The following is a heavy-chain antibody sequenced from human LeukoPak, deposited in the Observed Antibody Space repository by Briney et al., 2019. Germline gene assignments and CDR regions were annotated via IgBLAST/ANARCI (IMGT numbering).Heavy chain of an antibody. CDR1: GGSISSSSYY. D-gene: IGHD6-13*01. Sequence: SETLSLTCTVSGGSISSSSYYWGWIRQPPEKGLEWIGSVYYSGSTYYNPSLKSRVTISVDTSKNQFSLKLSSVTAADTAVYYCARGLAAGTSYWGQGTLVTVSS. J-gene: IGHJ4*02. CDR2: VYYSGST. V-gene: IGHV4-39*01. CDR3: ARGLAAGTSY.